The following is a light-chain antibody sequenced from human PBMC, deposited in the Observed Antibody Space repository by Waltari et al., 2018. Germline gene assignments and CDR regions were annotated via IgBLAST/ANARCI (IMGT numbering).Light chain of an antibody. Sequence: DIQVTQSPSSLSASVGDRVTITCRTSQNIKKYLNWYQQKPGKAPKLLIYAASSLHSDVPSRFSGSGSGEDFTLTSSSLQPEDYGTYYCQQGYSRVTFGQGTRLEIK. V-gene: IGKV1-39*01. CDR3: QQGYSRVT. CDR2: AAS. CDR1: QNIKKY. J-gene: IGKJ5*01.